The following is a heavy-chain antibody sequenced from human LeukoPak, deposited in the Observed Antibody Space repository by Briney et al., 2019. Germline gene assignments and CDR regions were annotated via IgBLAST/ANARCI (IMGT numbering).Heavy chain of an antibody. CDR3: ARYTYDILTGYYPNFDY. J-gene: IGHJ4*02. D-gene: IGHD3-9*01. CDR1: GYTFTSYG. Sequence: ASVKVSCKASGYTFTSYGISWVRQAPGQGLEWMGWISAYNGNTNYAQKLQGRVTMTTDTSTSTAYMELRSLGSDDTAVYYCARYTYDILTGYYPNFDYWGQGTLVTVSS. V-gene: IGHV1-18*01. CDR2: ISAYNGNT.